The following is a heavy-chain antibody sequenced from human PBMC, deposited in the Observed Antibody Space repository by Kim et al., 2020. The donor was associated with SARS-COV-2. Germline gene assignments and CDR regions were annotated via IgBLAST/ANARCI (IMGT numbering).Heavy chain of an antibody. CDR3: GTLGLGHYYDPL. CDR2: FDPEHGEI. Sequence: ASVKVSCKVSGYTLPELSMHWVRQAPGYGLEWMGGFDPEHGEIIYAQKFQGRVAMTEDTSTDTSYMELSSLRSEDTAVYYCGTLGLGHYYDPLWGQGTLVTVSS. J-gene: IGHJ4*02. CDR1: GYTLPELS. V-gene: IGHV1-24*01. D-gene: IGHD3-22*01.